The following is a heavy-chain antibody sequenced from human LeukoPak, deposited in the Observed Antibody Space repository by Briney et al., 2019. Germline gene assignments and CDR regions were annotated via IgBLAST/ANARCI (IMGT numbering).Heavy chain of an antibody. D-gene: IGHD3-3*01. CDR2: ISVGAEYI. CDR1: GFTFSTYV. V-gene: IGHV3-23*01. Sequence: PGGSLRLSCAASGFTFSTYVMNWFRQAPGKGLEGVSTISVGAEYIFYADSVKGRFTISRDDSNNALYLQMHSLRAEDTALYYCASGPSFLKYFEYWGQGTLVTVSS. CDR3: ASGPSFLKYFEY. J-gene: IGHJ4*02.